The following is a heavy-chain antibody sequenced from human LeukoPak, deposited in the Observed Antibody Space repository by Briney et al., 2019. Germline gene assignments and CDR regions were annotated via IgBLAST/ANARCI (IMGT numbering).Heavy chain of an antibody. CDR2: INSDGSST. V-gene: IGHV3-74*01. CDR1: GFTFSSSW. J-gene: IGHJ4*02. Sequence: GGSRRLSCAASGFTFSSSWMHWVRQAPGKRLVWVSRINSDGSSTIYADSVKGRFTISRDNAKNTVYLQMNSLSAEDTAVYYCARGLPSLSYYSWGQGTLVTVSS. CDR3: ARGLPSLSYYS. D-gene: IGHD3-10*01.